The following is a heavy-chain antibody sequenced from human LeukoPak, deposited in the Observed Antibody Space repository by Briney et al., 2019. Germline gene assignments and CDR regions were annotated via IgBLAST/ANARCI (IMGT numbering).Heavy chain of an antibody. V-gene: IGHV4-59*01. J-gene: IGHJ2*01. D-gene: IGHD3-22*01. CDR1: GASIRDYY. Sequence: PSETLSLTCTVSGASIRDYYWSWIRQPPGKGLEWIGYIYYTGTTKYNPSLTSRVTISVDTSKSQFSVKLSSVTTADTAVYYCARDYDNSGLRHFDLWGRGTLVTVSS. CDR2: IYYTGTT. CDR3: ARDYDNSGLRHFDL.